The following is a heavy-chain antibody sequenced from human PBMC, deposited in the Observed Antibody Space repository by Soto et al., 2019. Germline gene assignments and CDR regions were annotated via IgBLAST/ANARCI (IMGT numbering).Heavy chain of an antibody. CDR1: GFTFSGHW. V-gene: IGHV3-74*03. CDR3: AREAGYCSRTSCYRRAFDT. Sequence: VQLVESGGDLVQPGGSLRLSCAASGFTFSGHWMHWVRQVPGKGLEWVSRINTDGGSSAYADSVKGRFTISRDNAKNTLYLQMNGLRADDTAVYYCAREAGYCSRTSCYRRAFDTWGQGTTVTVSS. J-gene: IGHJ3*02. CDR2: INTDGGSS. D-gene: IGHD2-2*01.